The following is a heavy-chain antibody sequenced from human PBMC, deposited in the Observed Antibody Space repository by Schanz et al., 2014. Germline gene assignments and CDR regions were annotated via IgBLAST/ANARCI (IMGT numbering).Heavy chain of an antibody. CDR3: ARRKHAFDI. CDR1: RFTFSNY. J-gene: IGHJ3*02. CDR2: IYTSGST. V-gene: IGHV3-66*01. Sequence: EVQLVESGGGLVQPGGSLRLSCAASRFTFSNYMSWVRQAPGKGLEWVSVIYTSGSTYYADSVRGRFTFSRDNSKNTLYLQMNSLRAEDTAVYYCARRKHAFDIWGQGTMVTVSS.